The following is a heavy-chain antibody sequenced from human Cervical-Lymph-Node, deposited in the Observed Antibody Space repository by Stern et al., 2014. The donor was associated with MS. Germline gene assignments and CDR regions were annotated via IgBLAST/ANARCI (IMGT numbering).Heavy chain of an antibody. CDR2: IGPAGDT. D-gene: IGHD4-17*01. Sequence: EVQLVESGGGLVQPGGSLRLSCAASGFTFSSYDMHWVRQATGKGLEWVSAIGPAGDTYYPGSVKGRFTISRENAKNSLYLQINSLRAGDTAVYYCAREGDYVSFDIWGQGTMVTVSS. V-gene: IGHV3-13*01. J-gene: IGHJ3*02. CDR3: AREGDYVSFDI. CDR1: GFTFSSYD.